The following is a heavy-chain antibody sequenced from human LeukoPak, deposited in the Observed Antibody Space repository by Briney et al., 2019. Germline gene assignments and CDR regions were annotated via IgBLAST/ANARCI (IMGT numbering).Heavy chain of an antibody. Sequence: GGSLRLSCAASGFTFSSYGMSWVRQAPGKGLEWVSSISSSSSYIYYADSVKGRFTISRDNAKNSLYLQMNSLRAEDTAVYYCARHVDIVVVVAAGEDYFDYWGQGTLVTVSS. CDR1: GFTFSSYG. CDR3: ARHVDIVVVVAAGEDYFDY. J-gene: IGHJ4*02. V-gene: IGHV3-21*01. D-gene: IGHD2-15*01. CDR2: ISSSSSYI.